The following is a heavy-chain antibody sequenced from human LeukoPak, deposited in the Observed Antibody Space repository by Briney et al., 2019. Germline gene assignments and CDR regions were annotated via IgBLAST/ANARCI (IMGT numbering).Heavy chain of an antibody. Sequence: KPGASVKVSCKASGYTFTGYYMHWVRQAPGQGLKWMGWINPNSGVTNYAQKFQGRVTMTRDTSVSTAYMELHRLRSDDTAIYYCARGSRVNIDSWGQGTLVTVSS. CDR3: ARGSRVNIDS. CDR1: GYTFTGYY. V-gene: IGHV1-2*02. J-gene: IGHJ4*02. D-gene: IGHD1/OR15-1a*01. CDR2: INPNSGVT.